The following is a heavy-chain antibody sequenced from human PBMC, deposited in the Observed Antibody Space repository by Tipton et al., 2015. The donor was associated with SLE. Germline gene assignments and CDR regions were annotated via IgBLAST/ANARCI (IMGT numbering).Heavy chain of an antibody. CDR3: ARGNTDSSGYYGWFDP. Sequence: TLSLTCAVYGGSFRGYYWSWTRQPPGKGLEWIGEINHSGSTNYNPSLKSRVTISVDTSKNQFSLKLSSVTAADTAVYYCARGNTDSSGYYGWFDPWGQGTLVTVSS. CDR2: INHSGST. D-gene: IGHD3-22*01. V-gene: IGHV4-34*01. J-gene: IGHJ5*02. CDR1: GGSFRGYY.